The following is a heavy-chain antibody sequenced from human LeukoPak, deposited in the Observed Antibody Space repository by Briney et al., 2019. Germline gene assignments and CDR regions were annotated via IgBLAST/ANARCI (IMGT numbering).Heavy chain of an antibody. D-gene: IGHD4-17*01. Sequence: GSLRLSCAASGFAFSSYSMNWVRQAPGKGLEWVSSISSSSSYIYYADSVKGRFTISRDNAKNSLYLQMNSLRAEDTAVYYCARVYGDYDALDYWGQGTLVTVSS. CDR1: GFAFSSYS. J-gene: IGHJ4*02. CDR3: ARVYGDYDALDY. V-gene: IGHV3-21*01. CDR2: ISSSSSYI.